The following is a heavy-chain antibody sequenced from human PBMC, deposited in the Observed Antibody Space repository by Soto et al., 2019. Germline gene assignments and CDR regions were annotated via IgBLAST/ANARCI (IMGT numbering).Heavy chain of an antibody. V-gene: IGHV4-59*01. Sequence: SETLSLTCTVSGGSISSYYWSWIRQPPGKGLEWIGYIYYSGSTNYNPSLKSRVTISVDTSKNQFSLKLSSVTAADTAVYYCARNGNRYYYDSSGVWVEGDWFDPWGQGTLVTVSS. J-gene: IGHJ5*02. CDR1: GGSISSYY. CDR2: IYYSGST. D-gene: IGHD3-22*01. CDR3: ARNGNRYYYDSSGVWVEGDWFDP.